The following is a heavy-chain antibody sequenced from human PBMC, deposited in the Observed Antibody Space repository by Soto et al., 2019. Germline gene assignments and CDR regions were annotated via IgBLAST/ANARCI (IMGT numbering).Heavy chain of an antibody. V-gene: IGHV3-7*01. J-gene: IGHJ4*02. Sequence: EVQLVESGGGLVQPGGSLRLSCAASGFTFTTYHMTWVRQAPGKGLECVANINQDGSENYYVDSVKGRFTISRDNAKNSVYLQMNSLRAEDTAVYYCARGGRQYLSIWGQGTLVIVSS. CDR1: GFTFTTYH. D-gene: IGHD2-2*01. CDR3: ARGGRQYLSI. CDR2: INQDGSEN.